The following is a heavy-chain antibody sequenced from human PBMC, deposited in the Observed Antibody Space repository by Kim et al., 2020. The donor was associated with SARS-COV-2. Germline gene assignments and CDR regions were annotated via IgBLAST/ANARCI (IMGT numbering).Heavy chain of an antibody. V-gene: IGHV7-4-1*02. CDR3: ASSRLLWFGELLSGGTWFDP. D-gene: IGHD3-10*01. CDR2: INTNTGNP. Sequence: ASVKVSCKASGYTFTSYAMNWVRQAPGQGLEWMGWINTNTGNPTYAQGFTGRFVFSLDTSVSTAYLQISSLKAEDTAVYYCASSRLLWFGELLSGGTWFDPWGQGTLVTVSS. CDR1: GYTFTSYA. J-gene: IGHJ5*02.